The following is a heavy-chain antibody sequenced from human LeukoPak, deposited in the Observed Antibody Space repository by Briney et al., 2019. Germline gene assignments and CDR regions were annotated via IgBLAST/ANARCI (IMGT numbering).Heavy chain of an antibody. Sequence: PGGSLRLSCAASEFTVSSNYMSWVRQAPGKGLEWVSVIYSGGSTYYADSVKGRFTISRDNSKNTLYLQMNSLRAEDTAVYYCAKNGRSSMSPNWFDPWGQGTLVTVSS. D-gene: IGHD6-6*01. CDR1: EFTVSSNY. CDR3: AKNGRSSMSPNWFDP. J-gene: IGHJ5*02. V-gene: IGHV3-53*01. CDR2: IYSGGST.